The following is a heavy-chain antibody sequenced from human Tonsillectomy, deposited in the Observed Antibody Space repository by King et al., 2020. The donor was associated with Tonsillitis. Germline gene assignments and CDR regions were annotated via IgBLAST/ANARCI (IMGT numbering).Heavy chain of an antibody. D-gene: IGHD3-22*01. Sequence: VQLVESGGGVVQPGRSLRLSCAASGFTFSSYAMHWVRQAPGKGLEWVAVISYDGSNKYYADSVKGRFTISRDNSKNTLYLQMNSLRAEDTAVYYCARGPYYYDSSGYWELDPWGQGTLVTVSS. V-gene: IGHV3-30-3*01. J-gene: IGHJ5*02. CDR3: ARGPYYYDSSGYWELDP. CDR2: ISYDGSNK. CDR1: GFTFSSYA.